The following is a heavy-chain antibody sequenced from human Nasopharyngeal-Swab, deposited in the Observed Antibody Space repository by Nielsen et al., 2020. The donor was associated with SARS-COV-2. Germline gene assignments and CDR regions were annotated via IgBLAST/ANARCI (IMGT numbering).Heavy chain of an antibody. D-gene: IGHD2-15*01. CDR2: IYYSGST. J-gene: IGHJ6*02. CDR1: GGSISSGGYY. CDR3: ATSEGGLDCSGGSCYPYYYYGMDV. Sequence: SETLSLTCTVSGGSISSGGYYWSWIRQHPGKGLEWIGYIYYSGSTYYNPSLESRVTISVDTSKNQFSLKLSSVTAADTAVYYCATSEGGLDCSGGSCYPYYYYGMDVWGQGTTVTVSS. V-gene: IGHV4-31*03.